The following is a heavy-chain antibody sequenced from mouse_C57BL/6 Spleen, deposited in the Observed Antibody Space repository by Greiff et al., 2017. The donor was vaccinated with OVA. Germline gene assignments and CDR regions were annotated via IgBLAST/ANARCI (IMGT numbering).Heavy chain of an antibody. Sequence: VKLMESGPGLVQPSQSLSITCTVSGFSLTSYGVHWVRQSPGKGLEWLGVIWSGGSTDYNAAFISRLSISKDNSKSQVFFKMNSLQADDTAIYYCARNGYDAWFAYWGQGTLVTVSA. V-gene: IGHV2-2*01. J-gene: IGHJ3*01. CDR1: GFSLTSYG. D-gene: IGHD2-2*01. CDR3: ARNGYDAWFAY. CDR2: IWSGGST.